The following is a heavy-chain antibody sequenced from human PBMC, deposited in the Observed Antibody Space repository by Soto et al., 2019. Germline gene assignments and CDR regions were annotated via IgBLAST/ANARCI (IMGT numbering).Heavy chain of an antibody. CDR2: ISYDGSNK. CDR3: ARDRLRYNWNDSPYYYYGMDV. V-gene: IGHV3-30-3*01. D-gene: IGHD1-1*01. Sequence: QVQLVESGGGVVLPGRSLRLSCAASGFTFSSYAMHWVRQAPGKGLEWVAVISYDGSNKYYADSVKGRFTISRDNSKNTLYLQMNSLRAEDTAVYYCARDRLRYNWNDSPYYYYGMDVWGQGTTVTVSS. CDR1: GFTFSSYA. J-gene: IGHJ6*02.